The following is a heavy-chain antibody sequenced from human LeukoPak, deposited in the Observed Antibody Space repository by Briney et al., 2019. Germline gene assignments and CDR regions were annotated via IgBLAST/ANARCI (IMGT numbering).Heavy chain of an antibody. CDR3: ARGEGFLEY. J-gene: IGHJ4*02. CDR1: GYTLTDYY. D-gene: IGHD3-3*01. CDR2: ITPYSDNT. V-gene: IGHV1-18*04. Sequence: ASVKVSCKASGYTLTDYYMHWVRQAPGQGLEWMGWITPYSDNTNHAQNLQGRVTMTTDTSTSTAYMELRSLRSDDTAVYYCARGEGFLEYWGQGTLVTVSS.